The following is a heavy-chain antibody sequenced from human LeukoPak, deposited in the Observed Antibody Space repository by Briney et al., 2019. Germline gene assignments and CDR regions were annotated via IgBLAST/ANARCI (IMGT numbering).Heavy chain of an antibody. CDR2: ISSSSSTI. D-gene: IGHD2-15*01. CDR1: GFTFSSYS. V-gene: IGHV3-48*02. J-gene: IGHJ4*02. CDR3: AREYCRGGSCYSDY. Sequence: GGSLRLSCAASGFTFSSYSMNWVRQAPGKGLEWVSYISSSSSTIYYADSVKGRFTISRDNAKNSLYLQMNSLRDEDTAVYYCAREYCRGGSCYSDYWGQGTLVTVSS.